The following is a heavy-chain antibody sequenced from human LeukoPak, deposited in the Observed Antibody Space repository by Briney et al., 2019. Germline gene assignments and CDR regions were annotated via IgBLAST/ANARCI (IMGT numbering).Heavy chain of an antibody. J-gene: IGHJ4*02. Sequence: PGGSLRLSCSASRFTFSSYAMHWVRQAPGKGLEYVSTISSNGGNTYYADSVKGRFTISRDNSMNTLYLQMSSLRTEDTAVYYCVRYLQFGYCSSTSCYAPDFWGQGTLVTVSS. CDR2: ISSNGGNT. V-gene: IGHV3-64D*06. CDR3: VRYLQFGYCSSTSCYAPDF. CDR1: RFTFSSYA. D-gene: IGHD2-2*03.